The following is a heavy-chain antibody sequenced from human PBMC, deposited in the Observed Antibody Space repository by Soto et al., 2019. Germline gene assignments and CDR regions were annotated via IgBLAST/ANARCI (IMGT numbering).Heavy chain of an antibody. CDR2: INAVNGDT. J-gene: IGHJ6*02. V-gene: IGHV1-3*01. CDR1: GYTFTSYV. Sequence: QVHLVQSGAEVKKPGASVNVSCRASGYTFTSYVIHWVRQAPGQRLEWMGRINAVNGDTKYSQKFQGRVTISRDTSASTAYMELSSLRSEDTAVYYCVRELGTMVRGVIVYYYAMDVWGQGTTVTVSS. D-gene: IGHD3-10*01. CDR3: VRELGTMVRGVIVYYYAMDV.